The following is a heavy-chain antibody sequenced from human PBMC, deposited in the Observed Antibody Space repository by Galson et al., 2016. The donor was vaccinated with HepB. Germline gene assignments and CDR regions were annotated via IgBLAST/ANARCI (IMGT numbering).Heavy chain of an antibody. CDR2: IKQDGSEM. V-gene: IGHV3-7*01. CDR1: GFTSSGFW. D-gene: IGHD2-2*01. Sequence: SLRLSCAASGFTSSGFWMSWVRQAPGQGLEWVANIKQDGSEMYYVDSVMDRFTISRDNAKNSLYLPMNSLRAEDTAVYYCARVYCSSTSSQPGAYWGQGTLVTVSS. CDR3: ARVYCSSTSSQPGAY. J-gene: IGHJ4*02.